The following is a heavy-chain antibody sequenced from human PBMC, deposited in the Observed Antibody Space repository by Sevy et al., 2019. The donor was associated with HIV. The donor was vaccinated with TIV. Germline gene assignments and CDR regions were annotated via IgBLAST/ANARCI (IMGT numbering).Heavy chain of an antibody. J-gene: IGHJ3*02. CDR2: ISYDGSNK. Sequence: GGSLRLSCAASGFTFISYGMHWVRQAPGKGLEWVAVISYDGSNKYYADSVKGRFTISRDNSKNTLYLQMNSLRAEDTAVYYCAKGVYSGYDVVGTFDIWGQGTMVTVSS. CDR1: GFTFISYG. V-gene: IGHV3-30*18. CDR3: AKGVYSGYDVVGTFDI. D-gene: IGHD5-12*01.